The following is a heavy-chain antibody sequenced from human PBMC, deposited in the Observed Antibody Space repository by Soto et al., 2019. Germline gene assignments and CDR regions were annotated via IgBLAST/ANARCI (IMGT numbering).Heavy chain of an antibody. Sequence: EVQLLESGGGLVQPGGSLRLSCATSGFTFSTYAVTWVRHAPGTGLEWVSTISASGGSTYYADSVKGRFTISRDNSKNTLYLQMNSLRAEDTAVYYCAKDQGSSWYEIDYWGQGTLVTVSS. CDR3: AKDQGSSWYEIDY. CDR2: ISASGGST. J-gene: IGHJ4*02. V-gene: IGHV3-23*01. D-gene: IGHD6-13*01. CDR1: GFTFSTYA.